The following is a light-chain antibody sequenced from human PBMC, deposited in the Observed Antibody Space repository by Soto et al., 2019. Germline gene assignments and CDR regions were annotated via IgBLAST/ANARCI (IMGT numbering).Light chain of an antibody. Sequence: EIVLTQSPATLYSSPGEEATLSCGASQSVSSLLACYQQKPGQAPRLLIYAASNRATGIPARFSGSGSGTDFTLTISRLEPEDFAVYYCQQYNNWPPITFGQGTRLEIK. CDR1: QSVSSL. V-gene: IGKV3-11*01. CDR2: AAS. CDR3: QQYNNWPPIT. J-gene: IGKJ5*01.